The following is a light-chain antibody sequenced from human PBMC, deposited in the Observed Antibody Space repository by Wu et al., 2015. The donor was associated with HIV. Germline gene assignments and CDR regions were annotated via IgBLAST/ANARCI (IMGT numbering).Light chain of an antibody. CDR3: QKYNTAPWT. Sequence: EIVLTQSPGTLSLSPGEGATLSCRASQSVRSSHLAWYQQKPGQAPRLIIYAASTRATGIPDRFSGSGSGTDFTLTISRLEPEDVATYYCQKYNTAPWTFGQGTKVE. J-gene: IGKJ1*01. CDR2: AAS. V-gene: IGKV3-20*01. CDR1: QSVRSSH.